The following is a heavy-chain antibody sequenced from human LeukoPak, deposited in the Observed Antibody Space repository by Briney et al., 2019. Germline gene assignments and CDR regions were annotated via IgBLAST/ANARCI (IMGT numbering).Heavy chain of an antibody. CDR2: ISSSSRTI. CDR1: GFTFSSYA. V-gene: IGHV3-48*01. CDR3: ARDRGGTDDFWSGYYTGYFDY. Sequence: GGSLRLSCAASGFTFSSYAMSWVRQAPGKGLGWVSYISSSSRTIYYADSVKGRFTISRDNAKNSLYLQMNSLRAEDTAVFYCARDRGGTDDFWSGYYTGYFDYWGQGTLVTVSS. J-gene: IGHJ4*02. D-gene: IGHD3-3*01.